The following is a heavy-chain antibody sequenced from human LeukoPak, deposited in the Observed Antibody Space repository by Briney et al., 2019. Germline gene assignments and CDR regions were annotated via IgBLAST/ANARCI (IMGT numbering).Heavy chain of an antibody. CDR2: IYPADSDT. D-gene: IGHD6-19*01. V-gene: IGHV5-51*01. Sequence: GESLKISCKGSGYSFTNYWIALVRQMPGKGLEWMGIIYPADSDTRYSPSFQGQVTISADKSISTAYLQWSSLKASDTAIYCCARYTSGWFMQDYWGQGTLVTVSS. CDR3: ARYTSGWFMQDY. J-gene: IGHJ4*02. CDR1: GYSFTNYW.